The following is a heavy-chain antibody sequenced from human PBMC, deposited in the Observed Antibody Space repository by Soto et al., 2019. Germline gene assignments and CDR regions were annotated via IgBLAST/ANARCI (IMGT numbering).Heavy chain of an antibody. CDR2: INPNSGGT. CDR3: AREKVVNTAMVSGMDV. V-gene: IGHV1-2*02. D-gene: IGHD5-18*01. CDR1: GYTFTGYY. J-gene: IGHJ6*02. Sequence: ASVKVSCKASGYTFTGYYTHWVRQAPGQGLEWMGWINPNSGGTNYAQKFQGRVTMTRDTSISTAYMELSRLRSDDTAVYYCAREKVVNTAMVSGMDVWGQGTTVTVSS.